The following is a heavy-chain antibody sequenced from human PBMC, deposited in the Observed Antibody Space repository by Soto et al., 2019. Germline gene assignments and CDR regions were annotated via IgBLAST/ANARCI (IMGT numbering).Heavy chain of an antibody. CDR1: GGSISSYY. D-gene: IGHD2-2*01. V-gene: IGHV4-59*01. Sequence: SETLSLTCTVSGGSISSYYWSWIRQPPGKGLEWIGYIYYSGSTNYNPSLKSRVTISVDTSKNQFSRKLSSVIAADTAVYYCATGGYRSSTSCCGFDPWGQGTLVTVSS. CDR3: ATGGYRSSTSCCGFDP. J-gene: IGHJ5*02. CDR2: IYYSGST.